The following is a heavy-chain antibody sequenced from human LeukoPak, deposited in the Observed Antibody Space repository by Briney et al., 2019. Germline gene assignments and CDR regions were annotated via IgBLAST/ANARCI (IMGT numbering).Heavy chain of an antibody. V-gene: IGHV3-30*02. CDR2: IRYDGSNK. CDR3: ASRGVAARPNYFDY. Sequence: GGSLRLSCAASGFTFSSYGMHWVRQAPGKGLEWVAFIRYDGSNKYYADSVKGRFTISRDNSKNTLYLQMNSLRAEDTAVYYCASRGVAARPNYFDYWGQGTLVTVSS. D-gene: IGHD6-6*01. CDR1: GFTFSSYG. J-gene: IGHJ4*02.